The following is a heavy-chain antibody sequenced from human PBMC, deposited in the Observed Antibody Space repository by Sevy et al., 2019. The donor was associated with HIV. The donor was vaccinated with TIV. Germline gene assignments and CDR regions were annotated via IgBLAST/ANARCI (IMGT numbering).Heavy chain of an antibody. CDR2: IKEDDTVK. CDR3: VRAIQSEGSF. D-gene: IGHD2-2*02. V-gene: IGHV3-7*04. Sequence: GGSLRLSCAASGFSLETYWMNWVRQAPGKPLEWVANIKEDDTVKYYVDSVKGRFTIFRDNGRNLVYLVMNNLRVGDTARYYCVRAIQSEGSFWGQGPLVTVSS. CDR1: GFSLETYW. J-gene: IGHJ4*02.